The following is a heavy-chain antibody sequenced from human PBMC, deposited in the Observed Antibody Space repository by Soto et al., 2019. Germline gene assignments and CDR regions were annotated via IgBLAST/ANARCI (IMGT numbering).Heavy chain of an antibody. CDR3: ARDRGVAPPVAGNTHYYYYMDV. D-gene: IGHD6-19*01. CDR1: GYSFTNYG. CDR2: ISAYNGDT. J-gene: IGHJ6*03. V-gene: IGHV1-18*01. Sequence: QDQLVQSGGEVKKPGASVKVSCKASGYSFTNYGITWVRQAPAQGVEWMGWISAYNGDTNYAQKLQGRVTMTTDASTSTAYLELRSLRSDDTAVYYCARDRGVAPPVAGNTHYYYYMDVWGKGTTVTVSS.